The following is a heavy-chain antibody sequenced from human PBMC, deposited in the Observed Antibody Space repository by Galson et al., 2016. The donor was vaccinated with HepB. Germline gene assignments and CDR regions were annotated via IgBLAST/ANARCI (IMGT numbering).Heavy chain of an antibody. Sequence: SLRLSCAASGFTFSGYGMHWVRQAPGKGLQWVAVIRNDGTDKYYAESVKGRFTISRDNSRNTLYLQMNSLRAEDTAVYYCARDHGWLGAQWHPDFDYWGQGTLVTVSS. V-gene: IGHV3-30*04. CDR2: IRNDGTDK. J-gene: IGHJ4*02. D-gene: IGHD3-16*01. CDR1: GFTFSGYG. CDR3: ARDHGWLGAQWHPDFDY.